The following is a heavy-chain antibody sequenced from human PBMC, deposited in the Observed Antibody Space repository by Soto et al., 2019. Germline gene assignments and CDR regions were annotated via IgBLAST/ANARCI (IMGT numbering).Heavy chain of an antibody. D-gene: IGHD6-19*01. V-gene: IGHV3-23*01. CDR1: GFTFSSYA. CDR2: ISGSGGST. J-gene: IGHJ5*02. Sequence: GGSLRLSCAASGFTFSSYAMSWVRQAPGKGLEWVSAISGSGGSTYYADSVKGRFTISRDNSKNTLYLQMNSLRAEDTAVYYCAKDRIAVAFPRRQENNWFDPWGQGTLVTVSS. CDR3: AKDRIAVAFPRRQENNWFDP.